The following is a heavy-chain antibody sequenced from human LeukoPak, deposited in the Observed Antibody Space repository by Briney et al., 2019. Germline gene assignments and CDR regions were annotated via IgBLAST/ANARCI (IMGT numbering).Heavy chain of an antibody. J-gene: IGHJ5*02. Sequence: GGSLRLSCAASGFTFSSYAMSWVRQAPGKGLEWVSSISSSSSYIYYADSVKGRFTISRDNAKYSLYLQMNSLRAEDTAVYYCARDSASLWFGELSGWFAPWGQGTLVTVSS. CDR2: ISSSSSYI. V-gene: IGHV3-21*01. CDR1: GFTFSSYA. D-gene: IGHD3-10*01. CDR3: ARDSASLWFGELSGWFAP.